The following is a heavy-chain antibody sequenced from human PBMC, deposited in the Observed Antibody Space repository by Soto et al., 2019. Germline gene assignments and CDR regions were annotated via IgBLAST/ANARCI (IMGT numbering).Heavy chain of an antibody. CDR2: ISGSGGST. J-gene: IGHJ5*02. CDR3: ARSIAAAGPNWFDP. D-gene: IGHD6-13*01. Sequence: GGSLRLSCAASGFTFSSFAMSWVRQAPGKGLEWVSAISGSGGSTYYADSVKGRFTISRDNSKNTLYLQMNSLRAEDTAVYYCARSIAAAGPNWFDPWGQGTLVTVSS. CDR1: GFTFSSFA. V-gene: IGHV3-23*01.